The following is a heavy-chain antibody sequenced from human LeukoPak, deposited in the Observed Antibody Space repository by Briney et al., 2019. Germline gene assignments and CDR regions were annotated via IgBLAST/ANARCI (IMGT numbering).Heavy chain of an antibody. Sequence: ASVKVSCKVSGYTLTELSMHWVRQAPGKGLEWMGGFDPEDGETIYAQKFQGRVTMTEDTSTDTAYMELSSLRSEDTAVYYCATLQYYYDSRPERLAAFDIWGQGTMVIVSS. V-gene: IGHV1-24*01. CDR2: FDPEDGET. CDR3: ATLQYYYDSRPERLAAFDI. CDR1: GYTLTELS. D-gene: IGHD3-22*01. J-gene: IGHJ3*02.